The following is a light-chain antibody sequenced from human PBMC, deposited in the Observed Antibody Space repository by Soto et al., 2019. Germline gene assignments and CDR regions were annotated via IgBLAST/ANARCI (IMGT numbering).Light chain of an antibody. CDR3: SSYTSISAVV. J-gene: IGLJ2*01. V-gene: IGLV2-14*03. Sequence: QSALTQPASVSGSPGQSITISCTGTSNDIGAYNYVSWYQQHPGKAPKLLIYDVTTRPSGISDRFSGAKSGRTASLTISGLQPEDEADYYCSSYTSISAVVFGGGTKLTVL. CDR1: SNDIGAYNY. CDR2: DVT.